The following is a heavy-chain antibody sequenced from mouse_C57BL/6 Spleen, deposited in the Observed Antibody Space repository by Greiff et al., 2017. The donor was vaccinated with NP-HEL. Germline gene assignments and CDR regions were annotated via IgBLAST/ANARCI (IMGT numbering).Heavy chain of an antibody. Sequence: VQLQQSGAELARPGASVTLSCKASGYTFTDYEMHWVKQTPVHGLEWIGAIDPETGGTAYNQKFKGKAKLTADKSSSTAYMELRSLTSEDSAVYYCTRSQLGHSIDYWGQGTSLTVSS. J-gene: IGHJ2*02. CDR2: IDPETGGT. V-gene: IGHV1-15*01. D-gene: IGHD4-1*02. CDR3: TRSQLGHSIDY. CDR1: GYTFTDYE.